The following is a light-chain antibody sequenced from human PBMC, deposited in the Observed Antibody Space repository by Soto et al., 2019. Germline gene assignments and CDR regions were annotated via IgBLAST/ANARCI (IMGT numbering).Light chain of an antibody. Sequence: QSVLTQPRSVSGSPGQSVTISCTGTSSDVGGYNYVSWYQQYPAKAPKLMISDVSKRPSGVPDRFSGSKSGNTASLTISGLQAEDAAAYYCCSYAGNCLNVSGTGTKVTVL. CDR3: CSYAGNCLNV. CDR1: SSDVGGYNY. J-gene: IGLJ1*01. CDR2: DVS. V-gene: IGLV2-11*01.